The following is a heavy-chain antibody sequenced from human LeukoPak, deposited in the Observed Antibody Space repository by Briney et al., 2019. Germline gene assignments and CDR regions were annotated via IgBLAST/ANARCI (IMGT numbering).Heavy chain of an antibody. J-gene: IGHJ4*02. CDR2: IYSDGGSDGGST. V-gene: IGHV3-53*01. CDR1: GFLVSNNY. Sequence: PGGSLRLSCAASGFLVSNNYMNWVRQTPGKGLEFVSVIYSDGGSDGGSTYYADSVKGRFTISRDNSKNTLYLQMNSLRVYDTAVYYCARGTIKGLFDYWGQGALVTVSS. D-gene: IGHD5-12*01. CDR3: ARGTIKGLFDY.